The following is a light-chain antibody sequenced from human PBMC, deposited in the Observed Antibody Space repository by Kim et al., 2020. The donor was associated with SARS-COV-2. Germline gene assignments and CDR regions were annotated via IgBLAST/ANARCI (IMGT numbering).Light chain of an antibody. Sequence: SPGERAALSCRASHSVSSRYLAWYQQKPGQGLRLLIYGASSRATGIPDRFSGSGSGTDFTLTISRLEPEDFAVYYCQQYDSAFLTFGGGTKVDIK. V-gene: IGKV3-20*01. J-gene: IGKJ4*01. CDR2: GAS. CDR3: QQYDSAFLT. CDR1: HSVSSRY.